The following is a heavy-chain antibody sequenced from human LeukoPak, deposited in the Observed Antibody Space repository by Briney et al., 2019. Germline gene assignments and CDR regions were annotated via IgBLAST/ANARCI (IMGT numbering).Heavy chain of an antibody. CDR1: GGSISSDGYY. CDR2: IYYSGGT. D-gene: IGHD3-3*01. V-gene: IGHV4-31*03. CDR3: ARSRSGYYGDVDY. J-gene: IGHJ4*02. Sequence: SQTLSLTCTVSGGSISSDGYYWGWIRQHPGKGLEWIGHIYYSGGTYYNPSLKSRVTISVDTSKNQFSLKLTSVTAADTAVYYCARSRSGYYGDVDYWGQGTLVTVSS.